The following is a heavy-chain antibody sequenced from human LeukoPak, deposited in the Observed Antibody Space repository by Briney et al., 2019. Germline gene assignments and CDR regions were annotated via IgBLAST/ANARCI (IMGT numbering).Heavy chain of an antibody. CDR3: ARDSDGSGSYYNNWFDP. J-gene: IGHJ5*02. V-gene: IGHV3-21*01. D-gene: IGHD3-10*01. Sequence: GGSLRLSCVVSGFTFSSYSMNCVPQAPGKGLEWVSSISSSSSYIYYADSVKGRFTISRDNAKNSLYMQMNSLRAEDTAVYYCARDSDGSGSYYNNWFDPWGQGTLVTVSS. CDR1: GFTFSSYS. CDR2: ISSSSSYI.